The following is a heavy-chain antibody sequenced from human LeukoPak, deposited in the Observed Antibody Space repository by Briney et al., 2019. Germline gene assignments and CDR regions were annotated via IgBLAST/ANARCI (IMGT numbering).Heavy chain of an antibody. D-gene: IGHD6-19*01. CDR2: ISSSSSYI. V-gene: IGHV3-21*01. Sequence: GGSLRLSCAASGFTFSSYGMHWVRQAPGKGLEWVSSISSSSSYIYYADSVKGRFTISRDNAKNSLYLQMNSLRAEDTAVYYCATQQWLGSEYFQHWGQGTLVTVSS. CDR1: GFTFSSYG. J-gene: IGHJ1*01. CDR3: ATQQWLGSEYFQH.